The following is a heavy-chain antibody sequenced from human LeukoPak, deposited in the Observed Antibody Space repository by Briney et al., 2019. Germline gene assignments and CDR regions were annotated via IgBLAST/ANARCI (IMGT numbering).Heavy chain of an antibody. Sequence: GGSLRLSCAASGFTFSSYAMSWVRQAPGKGLEWVSTISGSGSGGSTYYADSVKGRFTISRDNSKDTLYLQMNSLRAEDTAVYYCTKLLAVTNSYYFNYWGQGTLSPSPQ. CDR1: GFTFSSYA. D-gene: IGHD6-19*01. CDR3: TKLLAVTNSYYFNY. CDR2: ISGSGSGGST. J-gene: IGHJ4*02. V-gene: IGHV3-23*01.